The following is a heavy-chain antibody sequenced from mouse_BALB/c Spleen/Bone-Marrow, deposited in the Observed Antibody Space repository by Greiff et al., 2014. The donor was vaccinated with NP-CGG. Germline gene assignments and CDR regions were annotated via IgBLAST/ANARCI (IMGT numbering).Heavy chain of an antibody. Sequence: VQLKESGGGLVEPGGSLKLSCAAPGFTFIAYTMSWVRQTPEKRLEWVAYINNGGGSTYYPDTVKGRFTISRDNAKNTLYLQMSSLKSEDTAMYYCARHGEERPVLAMDYWGQGTSVTVSS. CDR2: INNGGGST. V-gene: IGHV5-12-2*01. CDR3: ARHGEERPVLAMDY. D-gene: IGHD2-14*01. CDR1: GFTFIAYT. J-gene: IGHJ4*01.